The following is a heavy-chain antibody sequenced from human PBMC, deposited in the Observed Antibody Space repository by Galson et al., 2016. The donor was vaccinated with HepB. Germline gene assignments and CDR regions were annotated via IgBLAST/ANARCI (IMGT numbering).Heavy chain of an antibody. CDR3: ASARRDLTRFDY. CDR2: IWYDGSNK. Sequence: SLRLSCAASGFTFSSYGMHWVRQAPGKGLEWVAVIWYDGSNKYYADSTKGRFTISRDNSKNTLSLQMNSLRAEDTAVYYCASARRDLTRFDYWGQGTLVTVSS. CDR1: GFTFSSYG. V-gene: IGHV3-33*01. J-gene: IGHJ4*02. D-gene: IGHD3-3*01.